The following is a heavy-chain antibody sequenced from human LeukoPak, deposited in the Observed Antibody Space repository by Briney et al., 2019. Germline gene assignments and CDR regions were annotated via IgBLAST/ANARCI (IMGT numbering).Heavy chain of an antibody. V-gene: IGHV4-59*01. J-gene: IGHJ4*02. CDR3: AKDRVALY. CDR2: LYYSENT. Sequence: SSETLSLTCNVSGDSISRDYWSWIRQPPGRGLEWIGYLYYSENTKYNPSLKSRVTISADTSKNQFSLRLTSVTAADTAIYYCAKDRVALYWGQGIVVTVSS. CDR1: GDSISRDY.